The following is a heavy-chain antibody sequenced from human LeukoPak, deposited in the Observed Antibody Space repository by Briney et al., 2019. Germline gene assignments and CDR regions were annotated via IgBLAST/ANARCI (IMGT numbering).Heavy chain of an antibody. CDR2: IIDVGGT. V-gene: IGHV3-23*01. CDR1: GPTLTEHA. J-gene: IGHJ4*02. D-gene: IGHD2/OR15-2a*01. Sequence: GGSLRLSCAVSGPTLTEHAWSWVRQAPGEGLEWVSGIIDVGGTYYADSVKGRFTISRDSSKNTLYLQMNNLRAEDTAVYYCAKSRARDGDKDCDHTIRLYRAPDYWGQGTLVTVSS. CDR3: AKSRARDGDKDCDHTIRLYRAPDY.